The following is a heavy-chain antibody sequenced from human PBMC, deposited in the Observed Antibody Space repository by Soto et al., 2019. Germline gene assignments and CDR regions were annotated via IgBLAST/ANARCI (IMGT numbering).Heavy chain of an antibody. CDR2: ITSSGSTR. CDR1: GFTFSSYE. Sequence: LRLSCAASGFTFSSYEMNWVRQAPGKGLEWVSYITSSGSTRNYADSVKGRFTISRDNAKNSLYLQMNSLRAEDTAVYYCARVLERGGYGMYVWGQGTTVTVSS. J-gene: IGHJ6*02. V-gene: IGHV3-48*03. CDR3: ARVLERGGYGMYV. D-gene: IGHD3-3*01.